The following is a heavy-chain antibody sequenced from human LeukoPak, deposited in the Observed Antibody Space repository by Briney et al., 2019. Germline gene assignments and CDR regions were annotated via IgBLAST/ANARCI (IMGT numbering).Heavy chain of an antibody. CDR1: GGSITSYY. V-gene: IGHV4-59*01. D-gene: IGHD3-22*01. CDR3: ARGKWLLEYNLDY. CDR2: IHYSGST. Sequence: SETLSLTCTVSGGSITSYYWSWIRQPPGKGLEWIGYIHYSGSTNYNPSLKSRVTITVDTSKNQFSLKLSSVTAADTAVYYCARGKWLLEYNLDYWGQGTLVTVSS. J-gene: IGHJ4*02.